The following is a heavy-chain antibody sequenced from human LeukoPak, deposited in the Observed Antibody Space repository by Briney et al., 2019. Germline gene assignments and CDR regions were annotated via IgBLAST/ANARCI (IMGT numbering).Heavy chain of an antibody. Sequence: AGGSLGLSCAASGFTFSSYSMNWVRQAPGKGLEWVSSISSSSSYIYYADSVKGRFTISRDNAKNSLYLQMNSLRAEDTAVYYCARRATYYYDSSALAGAFDIWGQGTMVTVSS. CDR3: ARRATYYYDSSALAGAFDI. V-gene: IGHV3-21*01. D-gene: IGHD3-22*01. CDR1: GFTFSSYS. J-gene: IGHJ3*02. CDR2: ISSSSSYI.